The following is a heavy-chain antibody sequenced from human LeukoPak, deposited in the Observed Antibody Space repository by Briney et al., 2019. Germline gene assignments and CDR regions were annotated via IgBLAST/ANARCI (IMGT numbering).Heavy chain of an antibody. J-gene: IGHJ4*02. CDR2: ISGSGNAK. V-gene: IGHV3-48*01. D-gene: IGHD2-2*01. Sequence: PGGSLRLSCAASGFSFSSYSMNWVRQAPRKGLEWVSYISGSGNAKHYTDSVKGRFTISRDNAKNALYLQMNSLRAEDTAVYFCARDYLYAFDYWGQGTLVTVSS. CDR3: ARDYLYAFDY. CDR1: GFSFSSYS.